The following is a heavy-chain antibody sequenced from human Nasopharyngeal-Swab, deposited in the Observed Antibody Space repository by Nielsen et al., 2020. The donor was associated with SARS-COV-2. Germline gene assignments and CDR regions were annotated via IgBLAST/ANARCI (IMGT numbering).Heavy chain of an antibody. CDR2: INSDGSST. Sequence: GESLKISCAASGFTFSSYWMHWVRQAPGKGLVWVSRINSDGSSTYYADSVKGRFTISRDNSKNTLYLQMNSLRAEDTAVYYCAKYTKVGGTGTTSPTYDYWGQGTLVTVSS. CDR1: GFTFSSYW. V-gene: IGHV3-74*01. D-gene: IGHD1-1*01. CDR3: AKYTKVGGTGTTSPTYDY. J-gene: IGHJ4*02.